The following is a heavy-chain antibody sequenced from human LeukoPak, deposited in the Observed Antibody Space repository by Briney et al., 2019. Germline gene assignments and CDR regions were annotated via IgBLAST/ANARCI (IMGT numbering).Heavy chain of an antibody. D-gene: IGHD1-26*01. CDR2: ISYDGSNK. CDR1: GFTFSSYA. J-gene: IGHJ3*02. CDR3: ARGRGSYYGAFDI. V-gene: IGHV3-30*04. Sequence: GGSLRLSCAASGFTFSSYAMHWVRQAPGKGLEWVAVISYDGSNKYYAGSVKGRFTVSRDNSKNTLYLQMNSLRAEDTAVYYCARGRGSYYGAFDIWGQGTMVTVSS.